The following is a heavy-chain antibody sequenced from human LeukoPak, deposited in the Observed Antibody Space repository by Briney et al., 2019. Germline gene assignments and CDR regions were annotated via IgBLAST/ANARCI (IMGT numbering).Heavy chain of an antibody. CDR1: GFTLSTYY. Sequence: GGSLRLSCVASGFTLSTYYMSWVRQAPGKGLEFVANIKQDGSQQSYVKSVEGRFVISRDNAKNSLYLQMNGLRVEDTAIYYCARYQHCGGDCFPLDLWGQGTLVTVS. J-gene: IGHJ5*02. V-gene: IGHV3-7*01. D-gene: IGHD2-21*02. CDR3: ARYQHCGGDCFPLDL. CDR2: IKQDGSQQ.